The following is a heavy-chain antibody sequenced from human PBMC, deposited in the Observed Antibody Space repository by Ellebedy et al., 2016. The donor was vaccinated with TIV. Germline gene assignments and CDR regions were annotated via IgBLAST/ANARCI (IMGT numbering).Heavy chain of an antibody. CDR2: INPRGCST. D-gene: IGHD6-13*01. CDR1: GYTFTGYY. V-gene: IGHV1-46*04. CDR3: ARRGTATPGAFDN. J-gene: IGHJ3*02. Sequence: AASVKVSCKASGYTFTGYYMHSVRQPPGQGLEWKGIINPRGCSTSYAKTLQGRVTMTTDTSTSTVYMELSSLRSEDTAVYYSARRGTATPGAFDNWGQGTMVTVSS.